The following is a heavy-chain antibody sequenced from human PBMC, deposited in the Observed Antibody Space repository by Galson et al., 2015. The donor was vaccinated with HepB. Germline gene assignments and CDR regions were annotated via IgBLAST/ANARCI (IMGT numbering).Heavy chain of an antibody. CDR1: GFKFTDFA. J-gene: IGHJ4*02. Sequence: SLRLSCATSGFKFTDFAMHWVRQAPGKGLEWVAIISHDGKHQYYADSVRDRFTISRDVSKNTLYLQMNSLRTDYTAIYYCARGPDDTEGYFVTFEYWGQGSLVTVSS. CDR3: ARGPDDTEGYFVTFEY. V-gene: IGHV3-30*03. D-gene: IGHD1-26*01. CDR2: ISHDGKHQ.